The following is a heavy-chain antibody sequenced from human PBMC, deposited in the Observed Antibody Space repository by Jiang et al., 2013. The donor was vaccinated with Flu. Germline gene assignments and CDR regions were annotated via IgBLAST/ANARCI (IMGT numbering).Heavy chain of an antibody. D-gene: IGHD1-26*01. CDR1: GYTFISYY. CDR3: ARGLNGELPYYSYGMDV. CDR2: INPSDGGT. Sequence: GAEVKKPGASVKVSCKASGYTFISYYLHWVRQAPGQGLEWMGKINPSDGGTNYAQKFQGRVTMTRDSSTSTVYMELSSLRSEDTAVYYCARGLNGELPYYSYGMDVWGQGTTVTVSS. J-gene: IGHJ6*02. V-gene: IGHV1-46*01.